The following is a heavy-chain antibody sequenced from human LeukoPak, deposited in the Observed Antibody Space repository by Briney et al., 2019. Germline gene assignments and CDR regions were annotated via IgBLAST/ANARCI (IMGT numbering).Heavy chain of an antibody. J-gene: IGHJ4*02. CDR1: GFTFSSHS. CDR2: ISSSSSTI. Sequence: GGSLRLSCAASGFTFSSHSMNWVRQAPGKGLEWVSYISSSSSTIYYADSVKGRFTISRDDAKNSLYLQMNSLRAEDTAVYYCARGAYYYEDWGQGTLVTVSS. D-gene: IGHD3-22*01. CDR3: ARGAYYYED. V-gene: IGHV3-48*01.